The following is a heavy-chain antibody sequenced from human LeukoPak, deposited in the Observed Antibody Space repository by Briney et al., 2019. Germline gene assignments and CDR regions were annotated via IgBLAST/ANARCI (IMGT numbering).Heavy chain of an antibody. Sequence: GGSLRLSYAASGYIFSDWYIDWVRQVPGKGLEWVGRVRNKANGQTTEYAASVKGRFIISRDDSKNSAYLQMNSLKTEDTAVYYCGRSNSNGNQVFDYWAREPWPSSPQ. CDR3: GRSNSNGNQVFDY. D-gene: IGHD4-11*01. CDR2: VRNKANGQTT. J-gene: IGHJ4*02. V-gene: IGHV3-72*01. CDR1: GYIFSDWY.